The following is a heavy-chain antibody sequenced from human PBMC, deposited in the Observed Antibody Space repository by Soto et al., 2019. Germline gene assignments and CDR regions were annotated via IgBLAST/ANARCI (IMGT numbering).Heavy chain of an antibody. CDR2: ISYDGSNK. D-gene: IGHD3-9*01. CDR3: AKGELRYFDWLPRDYYYYCMDV. CDR1: GSTFSSYG. J-gene: IGHJ6*02. V-gene: IGHV3-30*18. Sequence: GGSLRLSCAASGSTFSSYGMHWVRQAPGKGLEWVAVISYDGSNKYYADSVKGRFTISRDNSKNTLYLQMNSLRAEDTAVYYCAKGELRYFDWLPRDYYYYCMDVWGQGTTVTVSS.